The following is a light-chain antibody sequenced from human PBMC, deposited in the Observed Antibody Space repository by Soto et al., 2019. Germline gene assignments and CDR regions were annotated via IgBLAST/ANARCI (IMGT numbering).Light chain of an antibody. Sequence: QSALTQPHSVSGSPGQSVTISCTGTSSDVGGYNYVSWYQHHPGKAPKLIIYDVSERPSGVPDRFSGSKSGNTGNTASLTISGLQAEDEADYYCCSYAGSYTHVFGSGTKVTVL. CDR2: DVS. CDR3: CSYAGSYTHV. J-gene: IGLJ1*01. V-gene: IGLV2-11*01. CDR1: SSDVGGYNY.